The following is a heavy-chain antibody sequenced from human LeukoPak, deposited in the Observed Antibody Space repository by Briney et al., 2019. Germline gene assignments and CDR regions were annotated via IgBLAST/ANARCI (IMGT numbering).Heavy chain of an antibody. CDR2: INPSGGST. J-gene: IGHJ3*02. CDR1: GYTFTSYG. D-gene: IGHD2-15*01. CDR3: ASGGVVVVAAREVGAFDI. V-gene: IGHV1-46*01. Sequence: EASVKVSCKASGYTFTSYGISWVRQAPGQGLEWMGIINPSGGSTSYAQKFQGRVTMTRDTSTSTVYMELSSLRSEDTAVYYCASGGVVVVAAREVGAFDIWGQGTMVTVSS.